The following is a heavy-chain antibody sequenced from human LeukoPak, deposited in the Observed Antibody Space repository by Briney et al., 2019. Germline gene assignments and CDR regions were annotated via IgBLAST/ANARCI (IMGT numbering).Heavy chain of an antibody. J-gene: IGHJ4*02. D-gene: IGHD3-22*01. CDR2: IKQDGSEK. CDR1: GFTFSSYW. CDR3: ARDRGRAITMIVTDYFDY. Sequence: GGSLRLSCAASGFTFSSYWMSWVRQAPGKGLEWVANIKQDGSEKYYVDSVKGRFTISRDNAKNSLYLQMNSLRAEDTAVYYCARDRGRAITMIVTDYFDYWGQGTLLTVSS. V-gene: IGHV3-7*01.